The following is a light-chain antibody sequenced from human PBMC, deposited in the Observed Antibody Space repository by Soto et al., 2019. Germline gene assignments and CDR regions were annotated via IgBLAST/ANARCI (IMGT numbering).Light chain of an antibody. CDR3: QQYGRSPWT. CDR2: GAS. V-gene: IGKV3-20*01. CDR1: QSVSSSY. J-gene: IGKJ1*01. Sequence: EIVLTPSPATLSLSPVDRATLSCRASQSVSSSYLAWYQQKPGQAPGLLIYGASSRATGIPDRFSGSGSGTDFTLTISRLEPEDFAVYYCQQYGRSPWTFGQGTKVDIK.